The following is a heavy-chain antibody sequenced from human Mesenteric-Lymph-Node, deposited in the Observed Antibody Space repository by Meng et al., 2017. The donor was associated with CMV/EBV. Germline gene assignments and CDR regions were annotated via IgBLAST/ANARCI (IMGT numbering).Heavy chain of an antibody. V-gene: IGHV4-30-2*01. CDR2: IYHSGST. J-gene: IGHJ4*02. D-gene: IGHD5-18*01. CDR3: AGSGYSYEFDY. CDR1: GGSVSSGDYS. Sequence: CAVSGGSVSSGDYSWSWVRQPPGKGLEWIGYIYHSGSTNYNPSLKSRVTISVDRSKNQFSLKLSSVTAADTAVYYCAGSGYSYEFDYWGRGTLVTVSS.